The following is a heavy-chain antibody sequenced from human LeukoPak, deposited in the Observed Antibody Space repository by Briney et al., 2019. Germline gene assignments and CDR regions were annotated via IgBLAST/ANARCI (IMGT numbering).Heavy chain of an antibody. CDR1: GGSISSNY. CDR3: AGASRVRLDY. CDR2: IYNSGST. V-gene: IGHV4-59*01. D-gene: IGHD4/OR15-4a*01. Sequence: PSETLSLTCTVSGGSISSNYWSWIRQPPGKGLEWIGYIYNSGSTIYNSSLKSRVTISVDTSKNQFSLKLSSVTAADTAVYYCAGASRVRLDYWGQGTLVTVSS. J-gene: IGHJ4*02.